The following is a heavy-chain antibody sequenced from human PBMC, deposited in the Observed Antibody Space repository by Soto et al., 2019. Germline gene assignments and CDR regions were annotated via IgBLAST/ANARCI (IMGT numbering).Heavy chain of an antibody. CDR1: GGSISSSNYY. Sequence: QQQLQESGPGLVKPSETLSLTCTVSGGSISSSNYYWGWIRQPPGKGLEGIGDIYYSGRTYYSPSLTRRVPISVDTSKNHFSLKLSSVTAADTAVYYCARRYCSGGSCHSQNWFDPWGQGTLVTVSS. V-gene: IGHV4-39*02. CDR2: IYYSGRT. CDR3: ARRYCSGGSCHSQNWFDP. J-gene: IGHJ5*02. D-gene: IGHD2-15*01.